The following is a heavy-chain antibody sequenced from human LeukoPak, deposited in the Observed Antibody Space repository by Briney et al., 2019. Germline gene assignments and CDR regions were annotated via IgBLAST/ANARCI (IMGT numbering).Heavy chain of an antibody. V-gene: IGHV4-34*01. Sequence: PSETLSLTCAVYGGSFSGYYWSWIRQPPGKGLERIGEVNHSGSTNYNPSLKSRVTILVDTSKNQFSLRLSSVTAADTAVYYCARGNNPGMFSWFDPWGQGTRVTVSS. CDR2: VNHSGST. J-gene: IGHJ5*02. D-gene: IGHD3-10*02. CDR1: GGSFSGYY. CDR3: ARGNNPGMFSWFDP.